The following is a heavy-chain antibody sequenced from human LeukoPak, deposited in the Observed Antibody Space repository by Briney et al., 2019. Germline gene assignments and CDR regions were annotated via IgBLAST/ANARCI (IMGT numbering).Heavy chain of an antibody. CDR3: ASHYIWGSYRYIDN. J-gene: IGHJ4*02. Sequence: KTSETLSLTCTVSGGSISSYYWSWIRQPPGKGLEWIGYIYYSGSTNYNPSLKSRVTISVDTSKNQFSLKLSSVTAADTAVYYCASHYIWGSYRYIDNWGQGTLVTVSS. V-gene: IGHV4-59*08. CDR2: IYYSGST. CDR1: GGSISSYY. D-gene: IGHD3-16*02.